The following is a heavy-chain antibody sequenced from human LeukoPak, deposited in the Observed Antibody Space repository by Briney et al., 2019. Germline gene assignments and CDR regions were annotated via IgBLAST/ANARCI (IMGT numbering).Heavy chain of an antibody. CDR2: IIPLTGVV. CDR1: ADIFSSYA. Sequence: ASVKVSCKTSADIFSSYAINWVRQAPGQGLEWMGRIIPLTGVVNYGQKLQTRVTISAEKSTSTAYMEVSSLRFEDTAVYFCARERRCSAGSCYAADLDSWGQGTLVTVSS. V-gene: IGHV1-69*04. CDR3: ARERRCSAGSCYAADLDS. J-gene: IGHJ4*02. D-gene: IGHD2-15*01.